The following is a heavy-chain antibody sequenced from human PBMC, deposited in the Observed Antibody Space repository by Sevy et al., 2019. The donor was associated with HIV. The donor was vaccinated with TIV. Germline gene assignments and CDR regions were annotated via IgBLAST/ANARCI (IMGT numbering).Heavy chain of an antibody. Sequence: GGSLRLSCAASGFTFSSYAMSWVRQAPGKGLEWVSAISGSGGSTYYADSVKGRFTISRDNSKNTLYLQMNSRRAEDTAVYYCAKVPLEGIAVAGTVFDYWGQGTLVIVSS. D-gene: IGHD6-19*01. V-gene: IGHV3-23*01. J-gene: IGHJ4*02. CDR1: GFTFSSYA. CDR3: AKVPLEGIAVAGTVFDY. CDR2: ISGSGGST.